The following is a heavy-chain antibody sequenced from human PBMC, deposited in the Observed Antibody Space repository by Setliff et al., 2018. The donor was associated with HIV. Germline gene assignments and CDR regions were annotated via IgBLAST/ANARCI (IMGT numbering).Heavy chain of an antibody. CDR2: THSSGDT. J-gene: IGHJ6*03. CDR1: GASVSIYF. Sequence: SETLSLTCNVSGASVSIYFWVWIRQPAGKTLEWIGRTHSSGDTHYNPSLNSRVTMSLDTSKNQFSLEMTSVTAADTAVYYCARGVAAAGALMDVWAKGPRSPSP. D-gene: IGHD6-13*01. V-gene: IGHV4-4*07. CDR3: ARGVAAAGALMDV.